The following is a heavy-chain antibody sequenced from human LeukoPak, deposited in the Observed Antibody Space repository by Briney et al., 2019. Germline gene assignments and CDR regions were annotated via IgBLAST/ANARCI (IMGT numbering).Heavy chain of an antibody. CDR2: ISYDGSNK. Sequence: GRSLRLSCAASGFTFSSYAMHWVRQAPGKGLEWVAVISYDGSNKYYADSVKGRFTISRDNSKNTLYLQMNSLRAEDTAVYYCARDAVKPFDCWGQGTLVTVSS. D-gene: IGHD4-17*01. J-gene: IGHJ4*02. CDR3: ARDAVKPFDC. CDR1: GFTFSSYA. V-gene: IGHV3-30*01.